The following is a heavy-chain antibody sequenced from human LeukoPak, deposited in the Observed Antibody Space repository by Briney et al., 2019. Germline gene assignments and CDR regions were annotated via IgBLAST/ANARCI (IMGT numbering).Heavy chain of an antibody. J-gene: IGHJ4*02. Sequence: SETLSLTCSVSGASLSGGTYYWGWDRQPPGRGREWIGSIYYTGSTYDNPSLKSPFTISVHTSKNQFSLKLSSVTAADTAVYYCARRGGSGRAFDYWGQGTLVTVSS. CDR2: IYYTGST. D-gene: IGHD1-26*01. V-gene: IGHV4-39*01. CDR3: ARRGGSGRAFDY. CDR1: GASLSGGTYY.